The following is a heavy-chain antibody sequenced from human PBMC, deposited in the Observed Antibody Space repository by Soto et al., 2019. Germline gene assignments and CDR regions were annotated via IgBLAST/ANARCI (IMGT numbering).Heavy chain of an antibody. Sequence: QVQLQESGPGLVKPSETLSLTCTVSGGSISSYYWSWIRQPPGKELAWIGYIYYSGSTNYNPSLKSRLTISGDPSKNQFSLKLSSVTAADTALYYCAGFHDYGDYNWFDPWGQGTLVTVST. D-gene: IGHD4-17*01. CDR1: GGSISSYY. V-gene: IGHV4-59*01. CDR2: IYYSGST. CDR3: AGFHDYGDYNWFDP. J-gene: IGHJ5*02.